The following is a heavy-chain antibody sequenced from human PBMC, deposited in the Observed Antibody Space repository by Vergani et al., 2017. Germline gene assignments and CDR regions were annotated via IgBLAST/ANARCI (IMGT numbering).Heavy chain of an antibody. J-gene: IGHJ3*02. D-gene: IGHD4-17*01. CDR3: AHRSTVTTGGAFDI. CDR1: GFSLSTSGVG. Sequence: QITLKESGPTLVKPTQTLTLTCTFSGFSLSTSGVGVGWIRQPPGKALEWLALIYWDDDKRYSPSLKSRLTITKDTSKNQVVLTMTNMDPVDAATYYCAHRSTVTTGGAFDIGGQGTMVTVSS. V-gene: IGHV2-5*02. CDR2: IYWDDDK.